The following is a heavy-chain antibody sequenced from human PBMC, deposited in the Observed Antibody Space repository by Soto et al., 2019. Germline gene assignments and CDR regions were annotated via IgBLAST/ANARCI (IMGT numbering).Heavy chain of an antibody. CDR3: AMLGGWSGGSSGMDV. CDR1: GLIFSDYH. Sequence: EVPLVESGGGLVQPGVSLRLSCAASGLIFSDYHMDWVRQAPGKGLEWVGRIRRKANSYTTEYAASVKGRFTISRVDSKNSLYLQMHSLKSEDTAVYYCAMLGGWSGGSSGMDVWGQGTTVTVSS. V-gene: IGHV3-72*01. J-gene: IGHJ6*02. D-gene: IGHD6-19*01. CDR2: IRRKANSYTT.